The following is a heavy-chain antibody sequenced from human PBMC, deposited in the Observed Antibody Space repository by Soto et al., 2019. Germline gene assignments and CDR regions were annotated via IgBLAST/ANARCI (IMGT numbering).Heavy chain of an antibody. D-gene: IGHD6-19*01. Sequence: SETLFLTCAVSGYSLTSGYYCDWIRQPPGKGLEWIGSIYHSGDTYYNPSLKSRVTISVDTSKNHFSLKLTSVTAADTAVYYCARARIVVAGTIVDYWGQGTLVTVSS. J-gene: IGHJ4*02. CDR3: ARARIVVAGTIVDY. CDR2: IYHSGDT. V-gene: IGHV4-38-2*01. CDR1: GYSLTSGYY.